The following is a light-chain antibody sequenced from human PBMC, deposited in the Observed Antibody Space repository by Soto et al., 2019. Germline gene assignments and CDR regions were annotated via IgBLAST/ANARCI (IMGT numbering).Light chain of an antibody. CDR2: GAS. Sequence: EIVLTQSPGTLSLSPGERATPSCRASQSVSSSYLAWYQQKPGQAPRLLIYGASSRATGIPDRFSGSGSGTDFTLTISRLEPEDFAVYYCQQYGGSPPVTFGQGTRLEIK. J-gene: IGKJ5*01. V-gene: IGKV3-20*01. CDR1: QSVSSSY. CDR3: QQYGGSPPVT.